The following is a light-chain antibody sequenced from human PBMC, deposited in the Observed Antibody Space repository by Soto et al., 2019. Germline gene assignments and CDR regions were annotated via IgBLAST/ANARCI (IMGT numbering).Light chain of an antibody. CDR1: QSVSSSY. Sequence: EIVLTQSPDTLSASPGERATLSCRASQSVSSSYLAWYQQKPGQAPRLLIYGASSRATGIPDRFSGSGSGTDFTLTISRLEPEDFAVYYCQQYGSSPPITFGQGTRLEI. CDR2: GAS. V-gene: IGKV3-20*01. J-gene: IGKJ5*01. CDR3: QQYGSSPPIT.